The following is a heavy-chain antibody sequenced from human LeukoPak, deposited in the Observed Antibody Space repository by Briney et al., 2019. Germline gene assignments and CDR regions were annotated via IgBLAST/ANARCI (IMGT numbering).Heavy chain of an antibody. CDR3: ARVGASYYYGSGSYYPHPYYYYYYMDV. CDR1: GGSISSHY. CDR2: IYYSGST. J-gene: IGHJ6*03. Sequence: SETLSLTCTVSGGSISSHYWSWIRQPPGKGLEWIGYIYYSGSTNYNPSLKSRVTISVDTSKNQFSLKLSSVTAADTAVYYCARVGASYYYGSGSYYPHPYYYYYYMDVWGKGTTVTISS. D-gene: IGHD3-10*01. V-gene: IGHV4-59*11.